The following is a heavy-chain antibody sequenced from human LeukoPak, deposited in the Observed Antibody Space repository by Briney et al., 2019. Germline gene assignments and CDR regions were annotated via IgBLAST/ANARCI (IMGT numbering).Heavy chain of an antibody. V-gene: IGHV3-30*14. CDR2: ISYDGSNK. J-gene: IGHJ4*02. CDR1: GFTFSSYA. Sequence: GRSLRLSCAASGFTFSSYAMHWVRQAPGKGLEWVAVISYDGSNKYYADSVKGRFTISRDNSKNTLYLQMNRMRADDTAVYYCALFPGLGYWGQGTLVTV. D-gene: IGHD3-10*02. CDR3: ALFPGLGY.